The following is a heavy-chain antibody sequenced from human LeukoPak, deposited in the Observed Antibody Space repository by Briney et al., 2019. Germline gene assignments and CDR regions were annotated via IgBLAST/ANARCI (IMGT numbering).Heavy chain of an antibody. CDR2: ISGSGGST. CDR1: GFTFSSYA. J-gene: IGHJ4*02. CDR3: VSNTMVRGVKKQGINLPWDY. D-gene: IGHD3-10*01. V-gene: IGHV3-23*01. Sequence: PGGSLRLSCAASGFTFSSYAMSWVRQAPGKGLEWVSAISGSGGSTYYADSVKGRFTISRDNSKNTLYLQMNSLRAEDTAVYYCVSNTMVRGVKKQGINLPWDYWGQGTLITVSS.